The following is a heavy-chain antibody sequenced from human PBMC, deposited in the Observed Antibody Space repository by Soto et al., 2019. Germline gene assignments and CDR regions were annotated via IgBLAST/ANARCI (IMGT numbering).Heavy chain of an antibody. J-gene: IGHJ6*03. CDR1: GGSVSSEGSY. V-gene: IGHV4-31*03. Sequence: QVQLQESGRGLVKPSQTLSLTCSVPGGSVSSEGSYWGWIRQHPGKGLEWIGYIYDSGRTFYTPSLRNRLTMSLATSKHQSSLRLSSVAAAATAGYYCARIFRRSPRGDHYYVYIDVWGKGKTVTVSS. D-gene: IGHD7-27*01. CDR3: ARIFRRSPRGDHYYVYIDV. CDR2: IYDSGRT.